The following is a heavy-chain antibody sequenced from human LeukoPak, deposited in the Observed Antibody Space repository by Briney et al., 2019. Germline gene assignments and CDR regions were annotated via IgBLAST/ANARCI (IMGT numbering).Heavy chain of an antibody. D-gene: IGHD3-9*01. CDR1: GGSISSYY. Sequence: SKTLSLTCTVSGGSISSYYWSWTRQPPGKGLEWIGYIYCSGSTNYNPSLKSRVTISVDTSKNQFSLKLSSVTAADTAVYYCARAIRNYDILTGYFFDYWGQGTLVTVSS. CDR3: ARAIRNYDILTGYFFDY. J-gene: IGHJ4*02. V-gene: IGHV4-59*01. CDR2: IYCSGST.